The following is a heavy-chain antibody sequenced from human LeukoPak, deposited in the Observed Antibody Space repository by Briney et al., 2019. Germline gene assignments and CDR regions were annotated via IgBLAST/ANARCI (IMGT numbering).Heavy chain of an antibody. D-gene: IGHD1-1*01. CDR2: ISSDGSNK. Sequence: GGSLRLSCAASGFTFSSYAMHWVRQAPGKGLEWVAVISSDGSNKYYADSVKGRFTISRDNSKNTLYLQMNSLRAEDTAVYYCAKELESWNWNGFDYWGQGTLVTVSS. V-gene: IGHV3-30*04. J-gene: IGHJ4*02. CDR3: AKELESWNWNGFDY. CDR1: GFTFSSYA.